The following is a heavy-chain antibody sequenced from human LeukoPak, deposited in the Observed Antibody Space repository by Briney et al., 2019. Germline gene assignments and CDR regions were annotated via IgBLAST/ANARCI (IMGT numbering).Heavy chain of an antibody. CDR3: ARDSTQDGIHQDAFDI. D-gene: IGHD2-2*01. V-gene: IGHV1-18*01. J-gene: IGHJ3*02. CDR1: GYTFTSYG. Sequence: ASVKVSCKASGYTFTSYGISWVRQAPGQGLEWMGWISAYNGNTNYAQKLQGRVTMTTDTSTSTAYMELRSLRSDDTAVYYCARDSTQDGIHQDAFDIWGQGTMVTVSS. CDR2: ISAYNGNT.